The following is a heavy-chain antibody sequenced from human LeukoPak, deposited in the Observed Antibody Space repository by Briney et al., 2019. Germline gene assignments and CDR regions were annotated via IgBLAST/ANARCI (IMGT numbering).Heavy chain of an antibody. D-gene: IGHD6-19*01. CDR3: ARLIFSHSSGWYYFDY. V-gene: IGHV4-39*07. CDR1: GGSISSSSYY. Sequence: SETLSLTCTVSGGSISSSSYYWGWIRQPPGKGLEWIGSIYYSGSTYYNPSLKSRVTISVDTSKNQSSLKLSSVTAADTAVYYCARLIFSHSSGWYYFDYWGQGTLVTVSS. J-gene: IGHJ4*02. CDR2: IYYSGST.